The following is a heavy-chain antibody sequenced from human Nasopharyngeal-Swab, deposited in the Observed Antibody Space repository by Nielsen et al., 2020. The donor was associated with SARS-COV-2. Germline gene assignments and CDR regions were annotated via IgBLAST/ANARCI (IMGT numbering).Heavy chain of an antibody. V-gene: IGHV4-61*01. Sequence: SETLSLTCIVSGGSVSRGSHYWSWIRQPPGKGLEWIGYIFYTGSTNYNPSLESRVTMSIDTSRNQFSLSLNSVTAADTAVYYCARDRGDLRKYYFDSWGQGTQITVSA. D-gene: IGHD3-10*01. J-gene: IGHJ4*02. CDR1: GGSVSRGSHY. CDR2: IFYTGST. CDR3: ARDRGDLRKYYFDS.